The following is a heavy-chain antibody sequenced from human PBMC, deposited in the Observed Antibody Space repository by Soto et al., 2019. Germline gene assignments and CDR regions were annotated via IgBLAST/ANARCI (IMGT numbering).Heavy chain of an antibody. CDR1: GGSISSGDYY. D-gene: IGHD6-13*01. CDR2: IYYSGST. CDR3: ASGSSSWDEYYFDY. V-gene: IGHV4-30-4*01. Sequence: PSETLSLTCTASGGSISSGDYYWSWIRQPPGKGLEWIGYIYYSGSTYYNPSLKSRVTISVDTSKNQFSLKLSSVTAADTAVYYCASGSSSWDEYYFDYWGQGTLVTAPQ. J-gene: IGHJ4*02.